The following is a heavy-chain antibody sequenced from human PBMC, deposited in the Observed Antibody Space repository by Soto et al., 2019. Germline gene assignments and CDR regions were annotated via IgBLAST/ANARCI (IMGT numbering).Heavy chain of an antibody. CDR2: IKSKTHGGTT. J-gene: IGHJ3*02. CDR3: THQRWGAFEI. Sequence: EVQLVESGGGLVKPGGSLTLSCAASGFIFNNAWMNWVRQAPGKGLEWVGRIKSKTHGGTTDYAAHVKGRFTISRDDSKNTLYLQMNSLKTEDTAVYYCTHQRWGAFEIWGQGTMVTVSS. V-gene: IGHV3-15*07. CDR1: GFIFNNAW. D-gene: IGHD2-2*01.